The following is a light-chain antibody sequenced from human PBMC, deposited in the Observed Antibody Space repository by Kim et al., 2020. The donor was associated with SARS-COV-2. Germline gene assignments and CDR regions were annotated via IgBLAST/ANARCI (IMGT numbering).Light chain of an antibody. CDR1: QSILTW. Sequence: GDRVTITCRASQSILTWLAWYQQKPGNAPKLLIYDAFSLESGDPSRSRGSGSCTEFTLTISSLQPDDFATYYCQQSHLYSRTFGQGTKL. CDR3: QQSHLYSRT. CDR2: DAF. J-gene: IGKJ2*01. V-gene: IGKV1-5*01.